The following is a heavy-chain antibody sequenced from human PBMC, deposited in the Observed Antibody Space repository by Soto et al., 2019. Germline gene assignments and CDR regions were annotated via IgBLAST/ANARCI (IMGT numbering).Heavy chain of an antibody. J-gene: IGHJ4*02. D-gene: IGHD6-19*01. CDR2: INAGNGNT. CDR3: ARDTTLAVAAYFDY. V-gene: IGHV1-3*01. CDR1: GYTFTSYG. Sequence: ASVKVSCKASGYTFTSYGIHWVRQAPGQRLEWMGWINAGNGNTKYSQKFQGRVTITMDTSASTDYMELSSLRSEDTAVYYSARDTTLAVAAYFDYWGQGSLVTVYS.